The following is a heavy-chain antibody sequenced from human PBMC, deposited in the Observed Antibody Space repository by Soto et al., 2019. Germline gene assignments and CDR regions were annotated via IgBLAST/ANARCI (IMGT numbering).Heavy chain of an antibody. CDR3: ASVSGKYGTNGVCYHSAGGWFDP. CDR2: IYYSGST. Sequence: QVQLQESGPGLVKPSETLSLTCTVSGGSISSYYWSWIRQPPGKGLEWIGYIYYSGSTNYNPSLKARVTLCVDTYKNQFTLNVSSVSAADAAVYYSASVSGKYGTNGVCYHSAGGWFDPWGQGTLVTVSS. CDR1: GGSISSYY. D-gene: IGHD2-8*01. J-gene: IGHJ5*02. V-gene: IGHV4-59*01.